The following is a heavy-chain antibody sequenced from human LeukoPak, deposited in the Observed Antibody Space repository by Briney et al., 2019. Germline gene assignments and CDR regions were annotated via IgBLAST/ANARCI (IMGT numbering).Heavy chain of an antibody. V-gene: IGHV3-11*01. CDR2: LSRSGSIT. CDR3: ARWTSQAFDI. D-gene: IGHD3/OR15-3a*01. J-gene: IGHJ3*02. CDR1: GFTFSDLY. Sequence: GGSLRLSCAASGFTFSDLYMSWIRQAPGKGLEWVSYLSRSGSITYYADSVKGRFTMSRDNAKNSLYLRMNSLRAEDTAVYYCARWTSQAFDIWGQGTMVTVSS.